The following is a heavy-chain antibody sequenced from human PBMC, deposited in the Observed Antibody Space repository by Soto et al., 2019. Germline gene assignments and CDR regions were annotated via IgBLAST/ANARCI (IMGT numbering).Heavy chain of an antibody. J-gene: IGHJ4*02. CDR2: IYWDADK. Sequence: QITLKESGPTLVKPTQTLTLTCTCSGFSLSTSGVGVGWLRQPPGKALEWLALIYWDADKRYSPSLNSRLTITKDTSKNQVVLTMTNMYPVDTATYYCSHRATYYDILTGYPRKADERDYWGQGTLVTVSS. CDR1: GFSLSTSGVG. CDR3: SHRATYYDILTGYPRKADERDY. V-gene: IGHV2-5*02. D-gene: IGHD3-9*01.